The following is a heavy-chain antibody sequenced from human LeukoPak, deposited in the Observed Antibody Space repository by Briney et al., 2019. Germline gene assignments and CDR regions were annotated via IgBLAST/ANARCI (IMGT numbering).Heavy chain of an antibody. CDR1: GFTFSRYS. CDR3: ANHLACGSTSCPPFDY. V-gene: IGHV3-21*01. D-gene: IGHD2-2*01. J-gene: IGHJ4*02. Sequence: GGSLRLSCAASGFTFSRYSMSWVRRAPGKGLEWVSSISGDSNYIYYADSVEGRFTISRDNAKNSLYLQMNSLRAEDTAVYYCANHLACGSTSCPPFDYWGQGTLVTVS. CDR2: ISGDSNYI.